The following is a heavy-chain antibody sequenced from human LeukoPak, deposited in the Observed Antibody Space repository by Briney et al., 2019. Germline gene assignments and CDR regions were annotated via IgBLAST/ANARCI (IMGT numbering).Heavy chain of an antibody. D-gene: IGHD2-2*01. CDR1: GGSFSGYY. Sequence: SETLSLTCAVYGGSFSGYYWSWIRQPPGKGLEWIGEINHSGSTNYNPSLKSRVTISVDTSKNQCSLKLSSVTAADTAVYYCARGSVVVVPAAPYYYYYMDVWGKGTTVTVSS. CDR2: INHSGST. J-gene: IGHJ6*03. CDR3: ARGSVVVVPAAPYYYYYMDV. V-gene: IGHV4-34*01.